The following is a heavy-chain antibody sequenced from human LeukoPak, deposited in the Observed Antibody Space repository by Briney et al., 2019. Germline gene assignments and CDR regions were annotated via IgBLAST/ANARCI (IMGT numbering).Heavy chain of an antibody. J-gene: IGHJ4*02. CDR1: GYTLTELS. Sequence: ASVKVSCKVSGYTLTELSMHWVRQAPGKGLEWMGGFDPEDGETIYAQKFQGRVTMTEDTSTDTAYMELSSLRSEDTAVYYCATWDAGGCYLGYWGQGTLVTVSS. V-gene: IGHV1-24*01. D-gene: IGHD3-16*02. CDR3: ATWDAGGCYLGY. CDR2: FDPEDGET.